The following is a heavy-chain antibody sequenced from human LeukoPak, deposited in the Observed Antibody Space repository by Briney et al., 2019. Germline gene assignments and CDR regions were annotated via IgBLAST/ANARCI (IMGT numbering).Heavy chain of an antibody. Sequence: SETLSLTCTVSGHSISSGYYWGWIRQPPGKGLEWIGNIYHSGNTYYNPSLKSRVTISVDTSKNQFSLKLSSVTAADTAVYYCARGVGAKAIPDYWGQGTLVTVSS. CDR1: GHSISSGYY. J-gene: IGHJ4*02. CDR2: IYHSGNT. D-gene: IGHD1-26*01. CDR3: ARGVGAKAIPDY. V-gene: IGHV4-38-2*02.